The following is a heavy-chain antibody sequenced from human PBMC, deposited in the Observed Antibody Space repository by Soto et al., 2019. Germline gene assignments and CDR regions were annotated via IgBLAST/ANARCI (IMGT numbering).Heavy chain of an antibody. CDR2: IKSKTDGGTT. CDR1: GFTFSNAW. D-gene: IGHD6-13*01. J-gene: IGHJ6*02. CDR3: TTDGFFSSWYGMDV. V-gene: IGHV3-15*01. Sequence: GGSLRLSCAASGFTFSNAWMSWVRQAPGKGLEWVGRIKSKTDGGTTDYAAPVKGRFTISRDDSKNTLYLQMNSLKTEDTAVYYCTTDGFFSSWYGMDVWGQGTTVTVSS.